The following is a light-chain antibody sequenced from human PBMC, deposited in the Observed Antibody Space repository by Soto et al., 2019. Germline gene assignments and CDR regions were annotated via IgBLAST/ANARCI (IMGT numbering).Light chain of an antibody. CDR3: QRYGTSPPLT. V-gene: IGKV3-20*01. Sequence: EIVLTQSPGTLSLSPGERATLSCRASQSVSNNYLAWYQQKPGQAPRLLIYGASTRATGIPDRFSGSGSATDFTLTISRLGPEDFAVYYCQRYGTSPPLTFGGGTKVDI. CDR2: GAS. CDR1: QSVSNNY. J-gene: IGKJ4*01.